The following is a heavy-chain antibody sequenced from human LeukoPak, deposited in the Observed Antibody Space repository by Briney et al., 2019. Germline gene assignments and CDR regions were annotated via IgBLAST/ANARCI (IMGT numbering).Heavy chain of an antibody. CDR3: AKGGSGYFADL. Sequence: PGGSLRLSCAASGFIFNNYGLIWVRQAPGKGLQWVSAISNDGGGTTYADSVKGRFTISRDNSKNTRFLQMSSLRAEDTALYYCAKGGSGYFADLWGQGTLVTVSS. CDR2: ISNDGGGT. D-gene: IGHD3-22*01. J-gene: IGHJ5*02. V-gene: IGHV3-23*01. CDR1: GFIFNNYG.